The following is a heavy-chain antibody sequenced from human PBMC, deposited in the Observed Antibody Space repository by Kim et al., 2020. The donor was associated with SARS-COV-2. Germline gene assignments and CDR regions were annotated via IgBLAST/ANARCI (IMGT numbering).Heavy chain of an antibody. D-gene: IGHD2-2*02. V-gene: IGHV4-31*02. Sequence: SLKSGVTVSVDTSKNQFSLKLSSVTAADTAVYYCARERVVPAAIGDAFDIWGQGTMVTVSS. J-gene: IGHJ3*02. CDR3: ARERVVPAAIGDAFDI.